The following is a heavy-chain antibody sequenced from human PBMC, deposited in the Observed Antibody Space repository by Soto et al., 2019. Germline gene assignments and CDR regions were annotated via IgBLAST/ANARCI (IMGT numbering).Heavy chain of an antibody. D-gene: IGHD5-12*01. Sequence: EVQLVESGGILVQPGGSLRLSCAASGFTFNTYWMHWVRQAPGKGLVWVSRINSDGTKTTYADAVKGRFTISRDNAKNTVYPQMNSLRAEDTAVYYCATVATNSYNWLDPWGQGTLVTVSS. J-gene: IGHJ5*02. CDR2: INSDGTKT. V-gene: IGHV3-74*01. CDR1: GFTFNTYW. CDR3: ATVATNSYNWLDP.